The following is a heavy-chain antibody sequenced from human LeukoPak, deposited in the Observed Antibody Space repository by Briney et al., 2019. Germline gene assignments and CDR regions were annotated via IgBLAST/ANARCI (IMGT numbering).Heavy chain of an antibody. Sequence: GGSLRLSCAASGFTFSSYWMSWVRQTPGKGLEWVANIKQDGSEKYYVDSVKGRFTISRDNAKNSLYLQMNSLRAEDTAVYYCARDISPAAQWLVFGAFDIWGQGTMVTVSS. CDR3: ARDISPAAQWLVFGAFDI. D-gene: IGHD6-19*01. CDR2: IKQDGSEK. CDR1: GFTFSSYW. J-gene: IGHJ3*02. V-gene: IGHV3-7*01.